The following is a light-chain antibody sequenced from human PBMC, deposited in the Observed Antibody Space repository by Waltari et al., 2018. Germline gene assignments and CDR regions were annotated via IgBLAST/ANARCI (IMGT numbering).Light chain of an antibody. J-gene: IGKJ4*01. CDR2: SAS. CDR3: QKYDRAPFT. Sequence: DIQLTQSPSFLSASVGATVTITCRASQAISDSLAWYQQQAGKTPRLLMFSASTLQSGVPSRFSGSGSGTDFSLTISNLQPEDVATYFCQKYDRAPFTFGSGTKLDVK. CDR1: QAISDS. V-gene: IGKV1-27*01.